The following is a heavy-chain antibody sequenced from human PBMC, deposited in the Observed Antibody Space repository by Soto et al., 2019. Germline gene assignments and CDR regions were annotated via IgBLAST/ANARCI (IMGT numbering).Heavy chain of an antibody. CDR3: ARDLSSSPGYYYYYYGMDV. CDR2: INSDGSST. CDR1: GFTFSSYW. D-gene: IGHD6-6*01. V-gene: IGHV3-74*01. J-gene: IGHJ6*02. Sequence: GGSLRLSCAASGFTFSSYWMHWVRQAPGKGLVWVSRINSDGSSTSYADSVKGRFTISRDNAKNTLYLQMNSLRAEDTAVYYCARDLSSSPGYYYYYYGMDVWGQGTTVTVSS.